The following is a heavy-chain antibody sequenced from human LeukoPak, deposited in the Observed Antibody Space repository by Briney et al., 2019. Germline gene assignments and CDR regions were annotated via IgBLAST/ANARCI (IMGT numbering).Heavy chain of an antibody. CDR1: GFTFSSYA. CDR2: ISGSGGST. CDR3: AKDRYSGLVVVPAANFDY. Sequence: GGSLRLSCAASGFTFSSYAMSWVRQAPGKGLEWVSAISGSGGSTYYADSVKGRFTISRDNSKNTLYLQMNSLRAEDTAVYYCAKDRYSGLVVVPAANFDYWGQGTLVTVSS. D-gene: IGHD2-2*01. V-gene: IGHV3-23*01. J-gene: IGHJ4*02.